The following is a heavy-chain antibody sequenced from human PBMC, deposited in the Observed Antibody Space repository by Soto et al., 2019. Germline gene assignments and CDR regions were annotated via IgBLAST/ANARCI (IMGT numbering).Heavy chain of an antibody. V-gene: IGHV4-31*03. CDR2: IYYSGST. CDR3: ARDSGYYYDSSGSLGGYYYGMDV. Sequence: SETLSLTCTVSGGSISSGGYYWSWIRQHPGKGLEWIGYIYYSGSTYYNPSLKSRVTISVDTSKNQFSLKLSSVTAADTAVYYCARDSGYYYDSSGSLGGYYYGMDVWGQGTTVTVSS. J-gene: IGHJ6*02. CDR1: GGSISSGGYY. D-gene: IGHD3-22*01.